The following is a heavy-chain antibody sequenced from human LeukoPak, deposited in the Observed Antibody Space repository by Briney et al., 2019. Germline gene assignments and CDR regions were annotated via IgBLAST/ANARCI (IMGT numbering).Heavy chain of an antibody. V-gene: IGHV4-59*01. CDR3: ATTPREYSSTWYYFDY. D-gene: IGHD6-13*01. J-gene: IGHJ4*02. CDR2: IDYSGST. CDR1: GGSISSYY. Sequence: SETLSLTCTVSGGSISSYYWSWIRQPPGKGLEWIGYIDYSGSTNYNPSLKSRVTISVDTSKNQVSLKLSSVTAADTAVYYCATTPREYSSTWYYFDYWGQGILVTVSS.